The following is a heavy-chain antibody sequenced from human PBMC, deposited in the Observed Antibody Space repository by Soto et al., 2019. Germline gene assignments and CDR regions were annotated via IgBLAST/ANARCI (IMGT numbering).Heavy chain of an antibody. CDR2: IYPGDSDT. CDR1: GYSFTSYW. J-gene: IGHJ6*02. CDR3: ARPTRFLEWSGYGMDV. Sequence: PGESLKISCKGSGYSFTSYWIGWVRQMPGKGLEWMGIIYPGDSDTRYSPSFQGQVTISTDKSISTAYLQWSSLKASDTAMYYCARPTRFLEWSGYGMDVWGQGTTVTVSS. D-gene: IGHD3-3*01. V-gene: IGHV5-51*01.